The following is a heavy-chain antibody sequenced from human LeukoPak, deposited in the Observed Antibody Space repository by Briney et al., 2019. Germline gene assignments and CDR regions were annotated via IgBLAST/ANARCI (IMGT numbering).Heavy chain of an antibody. Sequence: PSETLSLTCTVSGGSISSGSYYWSWIRQPAGKGLEWIGRIYTSGSTNYNPSLKSRVTISVDTSKNQFSLKLSSVTAADTAVYYCARVDLPGYYCYMDVWGKGTTVTVSS. CDR2: IYTSGST. V-gene: IGHV4-61*02. CDR1: GGSISSGSYY. D-gene: IGHD3-9*01. CDR3: ARVDLPGYYCYMDV. J-gene: IGHJ6*03.